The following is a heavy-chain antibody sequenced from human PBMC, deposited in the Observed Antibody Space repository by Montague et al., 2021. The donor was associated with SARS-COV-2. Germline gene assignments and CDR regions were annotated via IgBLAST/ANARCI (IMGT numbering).Heavy chain of an antibody. J-gene: IGHJ4*02. CDR3: ARVKRGLYFGLWVSAHFDY. Sequence: SETLSLTCTVSGGSISSYYWSWIRQPPGKGLEWIGYIYYSGSTNYNPSLKSRVTISVDTSKNQFSLKLSSVTAADTAVYYCARVKRGLYFGLWVSAHFDYWGQGTLVTVSS. D-gene: IGHD3-10*01. CDR2: IYYSGST. CDR1: GGSISSYY. V-gene: IGHV4-59*01.